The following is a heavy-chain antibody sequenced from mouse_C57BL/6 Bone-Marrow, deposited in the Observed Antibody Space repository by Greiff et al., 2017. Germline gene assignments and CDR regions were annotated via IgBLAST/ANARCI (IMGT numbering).Heavy chain of an antibody. J-gene: IGHJ1*03. D-gene: IGHD1-1*01. CDR2: IHPNSGST. CDR1: GYTFTSYW. CDR3: AHYYGSSYVWYFDV. Sequence: QVQLQQPGAELVKPGASVKLSCKASGYTFTSYWMHWVKQRPGQGLEWIGMIHPNSGSTNYNEKFKSKATLPVAKSSSTAYMQLSSLTSEDSAVYYCAHYYGSSYVWYFDVWGTGTTVTVSS. V-gene: IGHV1-64*01.